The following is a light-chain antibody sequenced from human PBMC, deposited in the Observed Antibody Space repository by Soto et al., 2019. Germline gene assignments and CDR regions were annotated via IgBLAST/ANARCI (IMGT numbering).Light chain of an antibody. CDR2: KAS. CDR3: QQYDVYST. Sequence: DIQISQSPSTLSASVGGTVTITCRASQSISSWLAWYQQKPGTAPRLLIYKASTLQDGVQSRFSGSGYGTVFTLTISRLQPDDSATYYCQQYDVYSTFGQGTKVDIK. CDR1: QSISSW. V-gene: IGKV1-5*03. J-gene: IGKJ1*01.